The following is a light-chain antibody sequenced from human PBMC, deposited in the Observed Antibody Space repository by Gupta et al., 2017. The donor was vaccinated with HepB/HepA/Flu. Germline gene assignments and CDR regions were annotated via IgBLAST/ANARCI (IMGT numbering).Light chain of an antibody. CDR1: QSISRS. Sequence: DVQMTQSPSTLSASVGDRVTITCRASQSISRSMAWYQQNEGKSPTLLIYEASKLDRGVPSRFSGSGFGTEFTLTISSLQPDDFATYYCQQYNTYPITFGHGTKVDFK. J-gene: IGKJ3*01. CDR2: EAS. V-gene: IGKV1-5*03. CDR3: QQYNTYPIT.